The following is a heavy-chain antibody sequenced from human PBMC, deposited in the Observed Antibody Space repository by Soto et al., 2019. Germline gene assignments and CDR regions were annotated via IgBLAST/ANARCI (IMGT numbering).Heavy chain of an antibody. CDR3: ARALRNGYFYGMDI. CDR2: INPTTGLT. D-gene: IGHD2-8*01. CDR1: GYAFSNNF. V-gene: IGHV1-46*01. J-gene: IGHJ6*02. Sequence: QVQLVQSGAEVKKPGASVKVSCMASGYAFSNNFMHWVRQAPAQGLEWMGVINPTTGLTSNAQKFQGRITMTSDTSSSTAYMELSSLRSEDTAMYYCARALRNGYFYGMDIWGQGTTVTVSS.